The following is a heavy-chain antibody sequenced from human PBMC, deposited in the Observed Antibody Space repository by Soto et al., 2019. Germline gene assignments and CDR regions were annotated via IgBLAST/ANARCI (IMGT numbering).Heavy chain of an antibody. D-gene: IGHD3-22*01. CDR1: GASISSSY. V-gene: IGHV4-59*01. CDR3: ARGYYDSRGQSNTFDI. J-gene: IGHJ3*02. Sequence: PSETLSLTCTVSGASISSSYWSWIRQSPGKGLEWIGYVHYTGSTNYHPSLKSRVTISVDTYENQFSLKLRSVTAADTATYYCARGYYDSRGQSNTFDIWGQGTMVTVSS. CDR2: VHYTGST.